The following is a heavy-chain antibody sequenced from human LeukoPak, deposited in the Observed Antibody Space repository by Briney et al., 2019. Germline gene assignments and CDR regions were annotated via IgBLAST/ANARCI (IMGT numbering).Heavy chain of an antibody. Sequence: GGSLRLSCAASGFTFSSYGMHWVRQAPGKGLEWVAVISYDGSNKYYADSVKGRFTISRDNSKNTLYLQMNSLRAEDTAVYYCAKRGVIVIPDSYYYMDVWGKGTTVTISS. J-gene: IGHJ6*03. D-gene: IGHD3-16*02. CDR3: AKRGVIVIPDSYYYMDV. CDR2: ISYDGSNK. V-gene: IGHV3-30*18. CDR1: GFTFSSYG.